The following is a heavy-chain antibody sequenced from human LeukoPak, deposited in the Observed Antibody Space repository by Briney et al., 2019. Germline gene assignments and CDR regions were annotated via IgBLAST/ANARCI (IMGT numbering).Heavy chain of an antibody. V-gene: IGHV4-30-4*08. CDR1: GGSISSGDYY. CDR3: ARDGGSGLSYYYYMDV. D-gene: IGHD2/OR15-2a*01. Sequence: SETLSLTCTVSGGSISSGDYYWSWIRQPPGKGLEWIGYIYYSGSTYYNPSLKSRVTISVDTSKNQFSLKLSSVTAADTAVYYCARDGGSGLSYYYYMDVWGKGTTVTVSS. J-gene: IGHJ6*03. CDR2: IYYSGST.